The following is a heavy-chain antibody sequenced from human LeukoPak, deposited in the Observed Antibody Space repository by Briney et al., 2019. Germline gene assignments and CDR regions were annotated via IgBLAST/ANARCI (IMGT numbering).Heavy chain of an antibody. J-gene: IGHJ3*02. CDR1: GDSVTNRDCF. V-gene: IGHV4-39*07. D-gene: IGHD1-26*01. CDR2: IDYSGDT. CDR3: ARHIVGAPVLGHAFDI. Sequence: SETLSLTCSVSGDSVTNRDCFWGWFRQTPEEGLEGIGSIDYSGDTYYNPSLQSRVTISLHTAHNQFSLKLTSMTAADTAVYYCARHIVGAPVLGHAFDIWGQGTMVTVSP.